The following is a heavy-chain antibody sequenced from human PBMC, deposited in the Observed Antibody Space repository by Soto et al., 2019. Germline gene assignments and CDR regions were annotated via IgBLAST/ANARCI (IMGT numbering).Heavy chain of an antibody. V-gene: IGHV4-59*01. CDR2: IYYSGST. J-gene: IGHJ4*02. Sequence: PSETLSLTCTVSGGSINNYYWSWIRQPPGKGLEWIGYIYYSGSTNYNPSLKSRVTISVDTSKNQFSLKLSSVTAADTAVYYCARRYGGNFDYWGQGTLVT. CDR3: ARRYGGNFDY. CDR1: GGSINNYY. D-gene: IGHD1-26*01.